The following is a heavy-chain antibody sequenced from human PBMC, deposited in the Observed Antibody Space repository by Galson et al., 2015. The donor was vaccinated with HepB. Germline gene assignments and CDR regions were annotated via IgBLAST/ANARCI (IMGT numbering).Heavy chain of an antibody. CDR3: ARDLGYCSGGSCYSFHAFDI. CDR2: ISSSSSYT. CDR1: GFTFSDYY. J-gene: IGHJ3*02. Sequence: SLRLSCAASGFTFSDYYMSWIRQAPGKGLEWVSYISSSSSYTNYADSVKGRFTISRDNAKNSLYLQMNSLRAEDTAVYYCARDLGYCSGGSCYSFHAFDIWGQGTMVTVSS. V-gene: IGHV3-11*06. D-gene: IGHD2-15*01.